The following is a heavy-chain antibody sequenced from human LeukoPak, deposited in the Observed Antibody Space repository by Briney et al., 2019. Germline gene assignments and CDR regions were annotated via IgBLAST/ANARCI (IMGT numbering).Heavy chain of an antibody. V-gene: IGHV3-21*01. CDR3: ASVDLHTTGAWVDY. CDR1: GFTFSRYS. D-gene: IGHD1-1*01. CDR2: ITSSSTYI. Sequence: GGSLRLSCAASGFTFSRYSMNWVRQARGKGLEWVSSITSSSTYIYYADSVKGRFTISRDNAKNSLYLQMNSLRAEDTAVYYCASVDLHTTGAWVDYWGQGTLVTVSS. J-gene: IGHJ4*02.